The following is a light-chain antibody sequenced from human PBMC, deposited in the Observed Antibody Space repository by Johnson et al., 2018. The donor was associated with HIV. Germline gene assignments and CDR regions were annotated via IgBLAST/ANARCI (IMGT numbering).Light chain of an antibody. Sequence: QSMLTQPPSVSAAPGQEVTISCSASSSSIGNDFVSWYQQLPGTAPKLLIYENNKRRSGIPDRFSGSKSGTSATLGITGLQTGDEADYYCGTWDSSLGYVFGTGTKVTVL. V-gene: IGLV1-51*02. CDR3: GTWDSSLGYV. CDR1: SSSIGNDF. CDR2: ENN. J-gene: IGLJ1*01.